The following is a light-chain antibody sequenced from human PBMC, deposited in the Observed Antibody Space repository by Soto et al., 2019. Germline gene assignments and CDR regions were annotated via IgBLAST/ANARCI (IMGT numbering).Light chain of an antibody. CDR2: ASS. Sequence: QSVLTQPASVSVSPGQSITISCTGTSSDVGGYNYVSWYQHHAGKAPRLMIYASSNRPSGVSHRFSGSRSGNTASLTISGLQAGDEADYYCSSYTSGTTLYVFGTGTKVTV. V-gene: IGLV2-14*01. CDR1: SSDVGGYNY. J-gene: IGLJ1*01. CDR3: SSYTSGTTLYV.